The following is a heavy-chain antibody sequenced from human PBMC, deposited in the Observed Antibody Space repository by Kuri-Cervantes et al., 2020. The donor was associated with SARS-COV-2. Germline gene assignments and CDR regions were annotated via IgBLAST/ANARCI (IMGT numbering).Heavy chain of an antibody. CDR2: IYYSXRT. V-gene: IGHV4-39*01. CDR3: AGTQGVAARRXDYNWFDP. CDR1: GXXXSSSSSX. Sequence: SETLSLTCTXSGXXXSSSSSXWGWIRQPPGKGLXXIGXIYYSXRTXYNPSLKSRXTISVDTSKNQXXLKLSSVTAADTAXYYCAGTQGVAARRXDYNWFDPWGQGTLVTVSS. J-gene: IGHJ5*02. D-gene: IGHD6-6*01.